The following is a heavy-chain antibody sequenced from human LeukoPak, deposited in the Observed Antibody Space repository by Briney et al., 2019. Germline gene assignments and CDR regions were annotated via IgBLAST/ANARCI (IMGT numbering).Heavy chain of an antibody. J-gene: IGHJ6*02. CDR3: ARDQGPTVTTPRYYYGMGV. Sequence: GGSLGLSCAVSGFTFSSYSMNWVRQAPGKGLEWVSSISSSSTYIYYADSVKGRFTISRDNAKNSLYLQVNSLRVEDTAVYYCARDQGPTVTTPRYYYGMGVWGQGTTVTVSS. D-gene: IGHD4-17*01. V-gene: IGHV3-21*01. CDR2: ISSSSTYI. CDR1: GFTFSSYS.